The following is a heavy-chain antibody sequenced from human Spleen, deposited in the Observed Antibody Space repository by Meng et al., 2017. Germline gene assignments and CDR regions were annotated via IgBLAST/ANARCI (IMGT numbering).Heavy chain of an antibody. CDR3: AALMVPV. CDR2: IKSIPDGGTT. Sequence: GEPLKISCAASGFTVSSNYMSWVRQAPGKGLEWVGRIKSIPDGGTTDYAAPVKGRFTISRDDSKNTLFLQMNSLKTEDTAVYYCAALMVPVWGQGSLVTVSS. V-gene: IGHV3-15*01. CDR1: GFTVSSNY. D-gene: IGHD2-8*01. J-gene: IGHJ4*02.